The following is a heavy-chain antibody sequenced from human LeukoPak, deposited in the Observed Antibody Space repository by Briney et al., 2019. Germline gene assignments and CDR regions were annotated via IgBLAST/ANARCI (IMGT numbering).Heavy chain of an antibody. D-gene: IGHD3-22*01. CDR2: IYYSGST. V-gene: IGHV4-59*01. J-gene: IGHJ1*01. CDR1: GGSISNYY. Sequence: MSSETLSLTCTVSGGSISNYYWSWIRQPPGKGLEWIGYIYYSGSTSYNPSLKSRVTISVDTSKNQFSLKLSSVTAADTAVYYWARDHYYESSGYTFRHWGQGTLVTVSS. CDR3: ARDHYYESSGYTFRH.